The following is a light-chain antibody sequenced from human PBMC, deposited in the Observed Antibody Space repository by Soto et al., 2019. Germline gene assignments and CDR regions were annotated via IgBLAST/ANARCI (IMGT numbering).Light chain of an antibody. V-gene: IGKV1-5*01. Sequence: DIQVTQSPSTLSASVGDSVTITCRASQSISYWLAWYQQKPGKAPRLLIYGACSLQSGVPSRFSDSGYETEFTLTISSLQPDDFATYYCQQYDGHFGQGTKLEV. CDR2: GAC. CDR3: QQYDGH. J-gene: IGKJ2*01. CDR1: QSISYW.